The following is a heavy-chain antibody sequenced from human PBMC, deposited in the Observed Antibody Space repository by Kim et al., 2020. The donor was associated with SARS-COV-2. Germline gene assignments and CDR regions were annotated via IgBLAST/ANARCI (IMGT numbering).Heavy chain of an antibody. CDR3: ACGRSGGSLDY. CDR1: GGSFSGYY. CDR2: INHSGST. Sequence: SETLSLTCAVYGGSFSGYYWSWIRQPPGKGLEWIGEINHSGSTNYNPSLKSRVTISVDTSKNQFSLKLTSVTAADTAVYYCACGRSGGSLDYWGQGTLVTVSS. D-gene: IGHD2-15*01. V-gene: IGHV4-34*01. J-gene: IGHJ4*02.